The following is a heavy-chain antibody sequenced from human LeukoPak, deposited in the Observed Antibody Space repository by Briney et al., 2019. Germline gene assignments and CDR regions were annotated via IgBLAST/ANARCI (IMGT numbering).Heavy chain of an antibody. D-gene: IGHD2-2*01. Sequence: ASVKVSCKASGYTFTSYGISWVRQAPGQGLEWMGWISAYNGNTNYAQKLQGRVTMTTDTSTSTAYMELRSLGSDDTAVYYCARVVGDIVVVPAANSWYYFDYWGQGTLVTVSS. CDR2: ISAYNGNT. CDR1: GYTFTSYG. CDR3: ARVVGDIVVVPAANSWYYFDY. J-gene: IGHJ4*02. V-gene: IGHV1-18*01.